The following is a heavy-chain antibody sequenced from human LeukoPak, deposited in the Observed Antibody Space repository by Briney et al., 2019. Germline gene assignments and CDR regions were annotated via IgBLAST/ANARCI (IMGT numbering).Heavy chain of an antibody. V-gene: IGHV5-51*01. CDR1: GYRFTSYW. D-gene: IGHD2-15*01. J-gene: IGHJ4*02. CDR2: IYPGDSDT. CDR3: ARRLLGYCSGGSCEYYFDY. Sequence: GESLKISCKGSGYRFTSYWIGWVRRMPGKGLEWMGIIYPGDSDTRYSPSFQGQVTISADKSISTAYLQWSSLKASDTAMYYCARRLLGYCSGGSCEYYFDYWGQGTLVTVSS.